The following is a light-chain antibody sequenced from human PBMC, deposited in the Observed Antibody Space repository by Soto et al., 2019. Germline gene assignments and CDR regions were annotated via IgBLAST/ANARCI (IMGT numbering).Light chain of an antibody. CDR1: QSVSSN. J-gene: IGKJ1*01. V-gene: IGKV3-15*01. CDR2: GAS. CDR3: QQDYNLPRT. Sequence: VLTQSPATLSLSPGERATLYCRASQSVSSNLVWYQHKPGQAPRLLIYGASTRATDIPARFSGSGSGTEFTLTISSLQSEDFAVYYCQQDYNLPRTFGQGTKVDNK.